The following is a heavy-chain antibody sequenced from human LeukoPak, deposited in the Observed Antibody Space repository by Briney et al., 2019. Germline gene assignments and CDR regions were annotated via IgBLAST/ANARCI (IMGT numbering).Heavy chain of an antibody. Sequence: SETLSLTCTVSGGSISSYYWSWIRRPPGKGLEWIGYIYYSGSTNYNPSLKSRVTISVDTSKNQFSLKLSSVTAADTAVYYCARSRAYRDAFDIWGQGTMVTVSS. V-gene: IGHV4-59*08. CDR3: ARSRAYRDAFDI. CDR2: IYYSGST. J-gene: IGHJ3*02. CDR1: GGSISSYY.